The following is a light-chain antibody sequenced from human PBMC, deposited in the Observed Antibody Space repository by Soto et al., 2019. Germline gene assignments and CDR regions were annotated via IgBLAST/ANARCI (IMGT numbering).Light chain of an antibody. CDR1: QSVSSY. CDR3: QQYGSSPAWT. V-gene: IGKV3-20*01. CDR2: DAS. Sequence: EIVLTQSPATLSLSPGERATLSCRASQSVSSYLAWYQQKPGQAPRLLMYDASSRATGIPDRFSGSGSGTDFTLTISRLEPEDFAVYYCQQYGSSPAWTFGQGTKVDIK. J-gene: IGKJ1*01.